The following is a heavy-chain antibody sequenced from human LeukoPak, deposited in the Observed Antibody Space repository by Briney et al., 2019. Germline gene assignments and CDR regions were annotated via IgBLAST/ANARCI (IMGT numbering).Heavy chain of an antibody. CDR1: GGSFSGYY. J-gene: IGHJ4*02. Sequence: PSETLSLTCAVYGGSFSGYYWSWSRQPPGKGLEWIGEINHSGSTNYNPSLKSRVTISVDTSKNQFSLKLSSVTAADTAVYYCARGLREDDYWGQGTLVTVSS. CDR3: ARGLREDDY. CDR2: INHSGST. V-gene: IGHV4-34*01. D-gene: IGHD1-26*01.